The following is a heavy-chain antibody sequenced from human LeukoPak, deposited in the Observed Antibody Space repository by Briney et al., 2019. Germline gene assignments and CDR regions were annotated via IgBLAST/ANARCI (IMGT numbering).Heavy chain of an antibody. Sequence: GGSLRLSCAASGFTFSSYAMSWVRQAPGKGLEWVSAISGSGGSTYYADSVKGRFTISRDNSKNTLYLQMNSLRAEDTAVYYCAKAYWYGNYYYGMDVWGQGPTVTVSS. CDR2: ISGSGGST. D-gene: IGHD2-21*01. V-gene: IGHV3-23*01. CDR1: GFTFSSYA. CDR3: AKAYWYGNYYYGMDV. J-gene: IGHJ6*02.